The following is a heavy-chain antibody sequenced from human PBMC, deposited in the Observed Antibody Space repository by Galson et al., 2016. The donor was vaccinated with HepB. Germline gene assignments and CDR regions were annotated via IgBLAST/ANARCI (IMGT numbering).Heavy chain of an antibody. CDR1: GYTFTNHA. CDR2: INTGEGNT. CDR3: ARLSTSGTYFGY. J-gene: IGHJ4*02. D-gene: IGHD1-26*01. Sequence: CKASGYTFTNHAMHWVRQAPGQSLEWMGWINTGEGNTKYSQKFQDRVTITRDTSASTGYMELSNLRSEDTAVYFCARLSTSGTYFGYWGQGVLSPSPQ. V-gene: IGHV1-3*04.